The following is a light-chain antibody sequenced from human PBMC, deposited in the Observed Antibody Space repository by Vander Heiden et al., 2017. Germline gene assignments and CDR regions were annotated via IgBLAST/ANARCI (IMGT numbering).Light chain of an antibody. V-gene: IGLV2-14*01. CDR2: EVS. Sequence: QSALTQPASAPGSPGQSITISCTGTSSDVGGYNYVYWYQQHPGKAPNLRRYEVSNRSSGVPNRFSGSKSGTTASLTISGLQAEDEADDYCSSDKSSSTLVVFGGGTKLTVL. CDR1: SSDVGGYNY. CDR3: SSDKSSSTLVV. J-gene: IGLJ2*01.